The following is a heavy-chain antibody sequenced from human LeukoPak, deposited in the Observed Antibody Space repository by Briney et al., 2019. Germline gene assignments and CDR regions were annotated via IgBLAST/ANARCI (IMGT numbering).Heavy chain of an antibody. CDR1: GGSISSGDYY. CDR3: ARGDIVVVPAAPYFDY. V-gene: IGHV4-30-4*01. D-gene: IGHD2-2*01. J-gene: IGHJ4*02. CDR2: IYYSGST. Sequence: PSETLSLTRTVSGGSISSGDYYWSWIRQPPGKGLEWIGYIYYSGSTYYNPSLKSRVTISVDTSKNQFSLKLSSVTAADTAVYYCARGDIVVVPAAPYFDYWGQGTLVTVSS.